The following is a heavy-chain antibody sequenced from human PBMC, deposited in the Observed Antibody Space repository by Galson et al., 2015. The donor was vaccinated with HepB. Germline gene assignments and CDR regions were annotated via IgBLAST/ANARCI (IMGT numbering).Heavy chain of an antibody. CDR2: IRSKANSYAT. CDR3: HVVAVAATSSPFDY. J-gene: IGHJ4*02. V-gene: IGHV3-73*01. Sequence: SLRLSCAASGFTFSGSAMHWVRQASGKGLEWVGRIRSKANSYATAYAASVKGRFTISRDDSKNTAYLQMNSLKTEDTAVYYCHVVAVAATSSPFDYWGQGTLVTVSS. D-gene: IGHD2-15*01. CDR1: GFTFSGSA.